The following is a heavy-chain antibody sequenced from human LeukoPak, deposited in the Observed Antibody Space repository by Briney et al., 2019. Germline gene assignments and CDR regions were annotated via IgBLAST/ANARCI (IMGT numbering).Heavy chain of an antibody. V-gene: IGHV3-64*01. CDR2: IRSTGDST. CDR3: ARVRPRLGAYMDV. D-gene: IGHD4/OR15-4a*01. J-gene: IGHJ6*03. Sequence: QPGGSLRLSCAASGFTFSNFAIHWVRQAPGKGLEFVSGIRSTGDSTYYANSAKGRFTISRDNSKNTLYLQMVSLRAEDMAVYYCARVRPRLGAYMDVWGKGTTVTVSS. CDR1: GFTFSNFA.